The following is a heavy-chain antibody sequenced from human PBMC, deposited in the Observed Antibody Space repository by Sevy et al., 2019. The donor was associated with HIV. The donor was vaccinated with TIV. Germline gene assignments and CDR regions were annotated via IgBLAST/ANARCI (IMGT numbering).Heavy chain of an antibody. CDR3: ARDLVAVAGYSTHFDY. CDR1: GFTFSSYA. D-gene: IGHD6-19*01. Sequence: GGSLRLSCAASGFTFSSYAMHWVRQAPGKGLEWVAVISYDGSNKYYADSVKGRFTISRDNSKNTLYLQMNSLRAEDTAVYYCARDLVAVAGYSTHFDYRGQGTLVTVSS. CDR2: ISYDGSNK. J-gene: IGHJ4*02. V-gene: IGHV3-30*04.